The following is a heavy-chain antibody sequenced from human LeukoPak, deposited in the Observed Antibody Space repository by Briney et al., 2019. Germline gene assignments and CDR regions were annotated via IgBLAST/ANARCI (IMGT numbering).Heavy chain of an antibody. CDR3: AKVLAVISYGAKSIFDH. Sequence: PGGSLRLSCAASGFTFSNYGMHWVRQAPGKGLEWVAFIWHDRSNTYYADSVKGRFTISRDNSKNTVYLQMNSLRAEDTAVYYCAKVLAVISYGAKSIFDHWGQGTLVTVSS. CDR1: GFTFSNYG. D-gene: IGHD4-23*01. V-gene: IGHV3-30*02. CDR2: IWHDRSNT. J-gene: IGHJ4*02.